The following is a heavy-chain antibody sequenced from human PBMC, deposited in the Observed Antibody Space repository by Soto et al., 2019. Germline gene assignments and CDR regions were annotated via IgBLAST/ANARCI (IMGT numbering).Heavy chain of an antibody. J-gene: IGHJ4*02. V-gene: IGHV3-13*01. CDR2: IGTAGDT. CDR1: GFTFSSYD. D-gene: IGHD3-10*01. Sequence: GGSLRLSCAASGFTFSSYDMHWVRQATGKGLEWVSAIGTAGDTYYPGSVKGRFTISRENAKNSLYLQMNSLRAGDTAVYYCARGGPHGSGSYYNNWGQGTLVTVSS. CDR3: ARGGPHGSGSYYNN.